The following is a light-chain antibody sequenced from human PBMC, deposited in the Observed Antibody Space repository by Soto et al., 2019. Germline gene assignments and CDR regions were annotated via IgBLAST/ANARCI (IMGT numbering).Light chain of an antibody. CDR3: QQSYSTPQT. J-gene: IGKJ1*01. V-gene: IGKV1-39*01. Sequence: DIQMTQSPSSLSASVGDRVTITCRASQNINSYVNWYQQKPGKAPKLLIYAASSLQTGVPSRFSGGGSGTDFALTISSLQPEDFATYYCQQSYSTPQTFGQGTKVDIK. CDR2: AAS. CDR1: QNINSY.